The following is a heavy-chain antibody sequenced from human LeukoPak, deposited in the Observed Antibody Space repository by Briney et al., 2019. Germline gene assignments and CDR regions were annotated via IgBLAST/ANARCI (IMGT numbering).Heavy chain of an antibody. V-gene: IGHV4-34*01. J-gene: IGHJ5*02. CDR2: INHSGST. D-gene: IGHD5-24*01. CDR1: GGSFSGYY. CDR3: ARDNSVRDEAWWFNP. Sequence: SETLSLTCAVYGGSFSGYYWSWIRQPPGKGLEWIGEINHSGSTNYNPSLKSRVTISVGTSKNQFSLKVSSVTAADTAVYYCARDNSVRDEAWWFNPWGQGTLVTVSS.